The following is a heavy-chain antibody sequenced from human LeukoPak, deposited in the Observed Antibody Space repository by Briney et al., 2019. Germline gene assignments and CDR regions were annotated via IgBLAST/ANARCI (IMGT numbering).Heavy chain of an antibody. CDR3: TTFRGISAP. Sequence: GGSLRLSCAASGFTFSSYAMNWVRQAPGKGLEWVGRIKSQTDGETTDYAAPVKGRFTISRDDTESTVYLQMNSLKTEDTAIYYCTTFRGISAPWGQGTLVTVSS. D-gene: IGHD3-10*01. CDR2: IKSQTDGETT. CDR1: GFTFSSYA. V-gene: IGHV3-15*01. J-gene: IGHJ5*02.